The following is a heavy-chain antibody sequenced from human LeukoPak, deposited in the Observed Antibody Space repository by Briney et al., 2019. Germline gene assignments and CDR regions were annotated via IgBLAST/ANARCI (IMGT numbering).Heavy chain of an antibody. Sequence: ASVKVSSKASGYTSTSYGISWVRQAPGQGLEWMGWISAYNGNTNYAQKLQGRVTMTTDTSTSTAYMELRSLRSDDTAVYYCARSLVAIVVVPAAIPPNWFDPWGQGTLVTVSS. V-gene: IGHV1-18*04. D-gene: IGHD2-2*02. CDR3: ARSLVAIVVVPAAIPPNWFDP. J-gene: IGHJ5*02. CDR1: GYTSTSYG. CDR2: ISAYNGNT.